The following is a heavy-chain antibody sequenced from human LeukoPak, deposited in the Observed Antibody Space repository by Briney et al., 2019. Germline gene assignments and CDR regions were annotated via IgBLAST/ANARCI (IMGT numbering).Heavy chain of an antibody. CDR1: GFTFSSYG. D-gene: IGHD6-13*01. CDR3: ARGIAAAIRY. CDR2: ISYDGSNK. Sequence: GGSLRLSCAASGFTFSSYGMHWVRQAPGKGLEWVAVISYDGSNKYYADSVKGRFTISRDNSKNTLYLQMNSLRAEDTAVYYCARGIAAAIRYWGQGTLVTVSS. J-gene: IGHJ4*02. V-gene: IGHV3-30*03.